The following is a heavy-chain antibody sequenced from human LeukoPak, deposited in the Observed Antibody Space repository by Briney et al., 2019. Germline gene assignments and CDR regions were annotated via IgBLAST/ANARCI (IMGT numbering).Heavy chain of an antibody. Sequence: GGSLRLSCAASGVTFSNAWMSWVRQAPGQGLEWVGRIRSKTDGGTTDYAAPVKGRFTISRDDSKDTLYLQMNSLKTEDTAVYYCTGWPRNGFDIWGQGTMVTVSS. V-gene: IGHV3-15*01. D-gene: IGHD1-14*01. CDR3: TGWPRNGFDI. J-gene: IGHJ3*02. CDR1: GVTFSNAW. CDR2: IRSKTDGGTT.